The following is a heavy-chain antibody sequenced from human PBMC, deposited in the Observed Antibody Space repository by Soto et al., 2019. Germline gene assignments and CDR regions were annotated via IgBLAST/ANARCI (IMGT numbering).Heavy chain of an antibody. J-gene: IGHJ4*02. CDR1: GFMFSNYP. CDR3: KRDVVASSPPGADY. D-gene: IGHD5-12*01. V-gene: IGHV3-23*01. CDR2: IKAAGGDT. Sequence: EVQLLASGGDLVRPGGSLRLSCAGSGFMFSNYPMSWVRQAPGKGPEWVAAIKAAGGDTYYADSVKGRFTISRDNFNDMLYLQMNSLTVEATAMYYCKRDVVASSPPGADYWGQGTLVTVSS.